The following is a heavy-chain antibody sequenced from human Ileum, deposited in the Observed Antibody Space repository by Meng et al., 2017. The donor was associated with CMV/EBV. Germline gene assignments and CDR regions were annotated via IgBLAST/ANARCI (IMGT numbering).Heavy chain of an antibody. CDR2: ISSSSSYI. D-gene: IGHD3-22*01. V-gene: IGHV3-21*01. J-gene: IGHJ4*02. CDR1: GFTFSSYS. Sequence: GGSLRLSCAASGFTFSSYSMNWVRQAPGKGLEWVSSISSSSSYIYYADSVKGRFTISRDNAKNSLYLQMNSLRAEDTAVYYCARSLPSYYYDSSGSEYYFDYWGQGTLVTVSS. CDR3: ARSLPSYYYDSSGSEYYFDY.